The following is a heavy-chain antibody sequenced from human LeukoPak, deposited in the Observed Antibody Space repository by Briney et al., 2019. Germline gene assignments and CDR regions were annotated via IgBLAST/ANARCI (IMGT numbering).Heavy chain of an antibody. Sequence: SETLSLTCTVSGGSISSYYWSWIRQPPGKGLEWIGYIYYSGSTNYNPSLKSRVTISVDTSKNQSSLKLSSVTAADTAVYYCARGSGSYNAFDIWGQGTMVTVSS. V-gene: IGHV4-59*01. D-gene: IGHD1-26*01. CDR1: GGSISSYY. CDR2: IYYSGST. CDR3: ARGSGSYNAFDI. J-gene: IGHJ3*02.